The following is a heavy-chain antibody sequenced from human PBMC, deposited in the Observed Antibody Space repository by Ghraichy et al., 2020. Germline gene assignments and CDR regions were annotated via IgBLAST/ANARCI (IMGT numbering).Heavy chain of an antibody. J-gene: IGHJ4*02. CDR1: GFTFSSYA. CDR2: ISYDGSNK. Sequence: LSLTCAASGFTFSSYAMHWVRQAPGKGLEWVAVISYDGSNKYYADSVKGRFTISRDNSKNTLYLQMNSLRAEDTAVYYCARGRIVPAAMGPDYWGQGTLVTVSS. V-gene: IGHV3-30-3*01. CDR3: ARGRIVPAAMGPDY. D-gene: IGHD2-2*01.